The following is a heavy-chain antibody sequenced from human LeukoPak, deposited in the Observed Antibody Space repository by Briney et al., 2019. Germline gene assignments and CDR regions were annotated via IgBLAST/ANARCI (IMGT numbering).Heavy chain of an antibody. CDR3: ARHLFDFWSGPEHYNWFDP. J-gene: IGHJ5*02. CDR1: GYSISSGYY. Sequence: PSETLSLTCAVSGYSISSGYYWGWIRQPPGKGLEWIGSIYHSGSTYYNPSLKSRVTISVDTSKHQFSLKLSSVTAADTAVYYCARHLFDFWSGPEHYNWFDPWGQGTLVTVSS. V-gene: IGHV4-38-2*01. CDR2: IYHSGST. D-gene: IGHD3-3*01.